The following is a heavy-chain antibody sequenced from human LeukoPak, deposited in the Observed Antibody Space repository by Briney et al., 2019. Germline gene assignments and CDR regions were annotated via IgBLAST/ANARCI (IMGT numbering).Heavy chain of an antibody. D-gene: IGHD4/OR15-4a*01. Sequence: SVKVSCKASGGTFSSYAISWVRQAPGQGLEWMGGIIPIFGSANYAQKFQGRVTITADESTSTAYMELSSLISEDTAVYYCARVMVPKVFDAFNIWGQGTMVTVSS. CDR1: GGTFSSYA. V-gene: IGHV1-69*13. J-gene: IGHJ3*02. CDR2: IIPIFGSA. CDR3: ARVMVPKVFDAFNI.